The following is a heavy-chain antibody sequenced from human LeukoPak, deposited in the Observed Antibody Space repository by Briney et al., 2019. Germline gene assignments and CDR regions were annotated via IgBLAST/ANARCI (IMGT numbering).Heavy chain of an antibody. CDR3: ATYDFWSGYLVGNYYFDY. Sequence: ASVKVSCKASGYTFTDYCMHWVRQAPGQGPEWMGWINPNSGGTNYAQKFQGRVTMTRDTSISTAYMELSRLRSDDTAVYYCATYDFWSGYLVGNYYFDYWGQGTLVTVSS. CDR1: GYTFTDYC. J-gene: IGHJ4*02. V-gene: IGHV1-2*02. CDR2: INPNSGGT. D-gene: IGHD3-3*01.